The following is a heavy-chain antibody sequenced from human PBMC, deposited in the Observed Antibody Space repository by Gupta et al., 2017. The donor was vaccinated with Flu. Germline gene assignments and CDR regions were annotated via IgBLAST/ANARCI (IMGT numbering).Heavy chain of an antibody. V-gene: IGHV3-23*01. CDR2: ISYSGDTI. J-gene: IGHJ4*02. CDR3: AKTGRDTTNFDY. D-gene: IGHD1-26*01. CDR1: FSTYA. Sequence: FSTYAMNWVRQAPGEGLEWVSAISYSGDTIYYADSVKGRFTVSRDNSKNTLYLKMKSLRVEDTAVYYCAKTGRDTTNFDYWGQGTLVTVSS.